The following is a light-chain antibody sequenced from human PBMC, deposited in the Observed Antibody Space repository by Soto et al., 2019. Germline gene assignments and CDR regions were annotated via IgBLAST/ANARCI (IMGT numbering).Light chain of an antibody. CDR3: NSYTIKSTGV. Sequence: QSALTQPASVSGPPGQSNTISCTGTSSDFGGYNHFSWYQQHPGKAPKLIIYEVSNRPSGVSNRFSGSMSGNTAALTISGLQVEDEADYYCNSYTIKSTGVFASGTKVTVL. CDR1: SSDFGGYNH. V-gene: IGLV2-14*01. J-gene: IGLJ1*01. CDR2: EVS.